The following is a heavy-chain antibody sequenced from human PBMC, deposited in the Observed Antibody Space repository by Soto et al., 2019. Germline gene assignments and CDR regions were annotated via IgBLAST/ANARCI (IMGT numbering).Heavy chain of an antibody. CDR1: GDTFNFYS. V-gene: IGHV1-69*02. CDR3: ASSYGSGYRAFDY. D-gene: IGHD3-10*01. CDR2: VNPIVSMS. Sequence: QVQLVQSGAEVKRPGSSVKVSCKASGDTFNFYSINWVRQAPGLGLEWMGRVNPIVSMSNYAQKFQGRATITATKSTSTAYMELSSLRSEDTAIYYCASSYGSGYRAFDYWGQGALVTVSS. J-gene: IGHJ4*02.